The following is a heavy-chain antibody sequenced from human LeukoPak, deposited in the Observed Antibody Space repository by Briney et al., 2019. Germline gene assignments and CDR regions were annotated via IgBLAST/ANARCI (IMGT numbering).Heavy chain of an antibody. Sequence: SVKVSCKASGYTFTSYYMHWVRQAPGQGLEWMGGIIPIFGTANYAQKFQGRVTITADESTSTAYMELSSLRSEDTAVYYCARAYYDSSGYPVDYFDYWGQGTLVTVSS. CDR2: IIPIFGTA. J-gene: IGHJ4*02. D-gene: IGHD3-22*01. CDR1: GYTFTSYY. CDR3: ARAYYDSSGYPVDYFDY. V-gene: IGHV1-69*13.